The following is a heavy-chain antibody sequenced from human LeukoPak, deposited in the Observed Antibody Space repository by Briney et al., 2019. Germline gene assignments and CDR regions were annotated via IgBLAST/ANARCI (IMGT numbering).Heavy chain of an antibody. D-gene: IGHD2-21*02. CDR1: GGSFSPYY. CDR2: INHSGRT. CDR3: ARGGFYCGGDCYVDE. J-gene: IGHJ4*02. Sequence: PSDTLSLTCAVYGGSFSPYYWSWIRQPPGKGLEWMGEINHSGRTNYNPSLKSRVTISVGTSKNQFSLRLSSVTAADTAVYYCARGGFYCGGDCYVDEWGQGTLVTVSS. V-gene: IGHV4-34*01.